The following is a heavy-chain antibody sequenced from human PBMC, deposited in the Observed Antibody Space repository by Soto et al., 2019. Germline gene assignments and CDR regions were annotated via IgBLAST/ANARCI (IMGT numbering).Heavy chain of an antibody. D-gene: IGHD3-16*01. CDR1: GGSLSNYY. Sequence: SQNLSLTCTVSGGSLSNYYWSWIRQPPGKGLEWIGYIYNSGGTTYNPSLKSRVTMSADTSKNQFSLELSSVAAADTAVYYCLGEIRRGWCFDYWGQGMLGTGSS. J-gene: IGHJ4*02. V-gene: IGHV4-4*08. CDR3: LGEIRRGWCFDY. CDR2: IYNSGGT.